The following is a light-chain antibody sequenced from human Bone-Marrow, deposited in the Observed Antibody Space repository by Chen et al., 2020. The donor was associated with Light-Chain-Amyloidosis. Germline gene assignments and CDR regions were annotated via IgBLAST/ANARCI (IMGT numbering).Light chain of an antibody. CDR2: RDT. CDR1: DLPTKY. CDR3: QSADSSGTYEVI. V-gene: IGLV3-25*03. Sequence: YELTPPPSVAVSPGQTSRITCSGDDLPTKYAYWYQQKPGQAPVLVIHRDTERPSGISERFSGSSSGTTATLTISGVQAEDEADYHCQSADSSGTYEVIFGGGTKLTVL. J-gene: IGLJ2*01.